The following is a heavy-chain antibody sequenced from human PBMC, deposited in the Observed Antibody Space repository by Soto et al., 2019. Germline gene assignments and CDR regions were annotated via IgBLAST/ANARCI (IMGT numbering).Heavy chain of an antibody. J-gene: IGHJ6*02. CDR2: VHHSWGS. V-gene: IGHV4-59*08. Sequence: QVQLQESGPGLVKPSETLSLSCTVSGGSISSYYWSWFRQSPGKRMEWIGYVHHSWGSSYNPSLQSRVAISLDTSTSQFSLKVTSVTAKDTAVYYCARQGFGPLHGLVDVWGQGTTVTVSS. CDR3: ARQGFGPLHGLVDV. CDR1: GGSISSYY. D-gene: IGHD3-10*01.